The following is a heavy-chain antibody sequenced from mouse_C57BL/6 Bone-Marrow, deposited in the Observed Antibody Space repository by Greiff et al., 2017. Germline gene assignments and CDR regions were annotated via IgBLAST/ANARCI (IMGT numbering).Heavy chain of an antibody. D-gene: IGHD2-4*01. CDR1: GYTFTSYW. V-gene: IGHV1-82*01. J-gene: IGHJ4*01. CDR2: IYPGDGDT. Sequence: QVQLQQSGAELAKPGASVKLSCKASGYTFTSYWMHWVKQRPGKGLEWIGRIYPGDGDTNYNGKFKGKATLTADKSSSPAYMQVSSLTSEDSAVYFCANYDYDGDAMDYWGQGTSVTVSS. CDR3: ANYDYDGDAMDY.